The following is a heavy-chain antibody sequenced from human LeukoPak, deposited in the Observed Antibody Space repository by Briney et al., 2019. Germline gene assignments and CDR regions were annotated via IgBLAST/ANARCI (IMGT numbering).Heavy chain of an antibody. Sequence: GESLKISWKGSGYSFTSYWIGWVRQMPGKGLELMGIIYPDDSDTRYSPSLQGQVTISADKSISTAYLQWSSLKASDTAMYYCARPVTMVRGVIGAFDIWGQGTMVTVSS. J-gene: IGHJ3*02. D-gene: IGHD3-10*01. CDR1: GYSFTSYW. CDR3: ARPVTMVRGVIGAFDI. CDR2: IYPDDSDT. V-gene: IGHV5-51*01.